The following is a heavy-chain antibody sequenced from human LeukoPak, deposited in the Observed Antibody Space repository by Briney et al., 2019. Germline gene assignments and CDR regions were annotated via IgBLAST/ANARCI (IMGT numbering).Heavy chain of an antibody. J-gene: IGHJ6*03. CDR3: ARDHWGKFDDYASPPYYYYYYMDV. CDR2: IIPIFGTA. Sequence: PVKVSCKASGGTFSSYAISWVRQAPGQGLEWMGGIIPIFGTANYAQKFQGRVTITTDESTSTAYMELSSLRSEDTAVYYCARDHWGKFDDYASPPYYYYYYMDVWGKGTTVTVSS. D-gene: IGHD4-17*01. V-gene: IGHV1-69*05. CDR1: GGTFSSYA.